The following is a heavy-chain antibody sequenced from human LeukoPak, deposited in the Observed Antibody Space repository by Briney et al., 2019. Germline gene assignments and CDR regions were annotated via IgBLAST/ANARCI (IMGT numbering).Heavy chain of an antibody. CDR3: ARHGQTYSNSFDY. Sequence: SSETLSLTCTVSGGSISNYFWSWIRHPPGKGREWIGYIYYSGSTNYNPSLKSRVTISIDTSKNQFSLKLSSVTAADTAVYYCARHGQTYSNSFDYWGQGSLVTVSS. CDR1: GGSISNYF. J-gene: IGHJ4*02. CDR2: IYYSGST. V-gene: IGHV4-59*08. D-gene: IGHD6-13*01.